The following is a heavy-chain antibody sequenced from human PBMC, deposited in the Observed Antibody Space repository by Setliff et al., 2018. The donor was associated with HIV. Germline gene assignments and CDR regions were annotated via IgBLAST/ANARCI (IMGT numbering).Heavy chain of an antibody. Sequence: SETLSLTCTVSGGSISSGSYYWSWIRQPPGKGLEWIGSIYYSGSTYYNPSLKSRVTISVDTSKNLFSLKLSSMTAADTAVYYCAKTSVGATGLYAFDIWGRGTMVTVSS. CDR2: IYYSGST. D-gene: IGHD1-26*01. CDR3: AKTSVGATGLYAFDI. V-gene: IGHV4-39*01. CDR1: GGSISSGSYY. J-gene: IGHJ3*02.